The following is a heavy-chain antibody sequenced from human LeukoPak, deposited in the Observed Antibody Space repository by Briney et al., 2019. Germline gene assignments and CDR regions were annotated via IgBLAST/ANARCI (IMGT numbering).Heavy chain of an antibody. Sequence: SETLSLICTVSGGSISIYYWSSIRQPPATGLEWIGYIYYSESTNYNPSLKSRVTISVDTSKNQYSLKLSSVTAADTAVYYCARSYCSSTSCHVDYWGQGTLVTVCS. CDR2: IYYSEST. J-gene: IGHJ4*02. D-gene: IGHD2-2*01. CDR1: GGSISIYY. CDR3: ARSYCSSTSCHVDY. V-gene: IGHV4-59*01.